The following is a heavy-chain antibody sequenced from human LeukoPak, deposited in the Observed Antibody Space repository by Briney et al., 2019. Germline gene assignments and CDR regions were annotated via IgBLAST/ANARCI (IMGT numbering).Heavy chain of an antibody. V-gene: IGHV3-33*01. CDR3: ARGGWLVQGLHAFDI. CDR1: GFTFSSYG. D-gene: IGHD6-19*01. J-gene: IGHJ3*02. CDR2: IWYDGSNK. Sequence: GGSLRLSCAASGFTFSSYGMHWVRQAPGKGLEWVAVIWYDGSNKYYADSVKGRFTISRDNSKNTLYLQMNSLRAEDTAVYYCARGGWLVQGLHAFDIWGQGTMVTVSS.